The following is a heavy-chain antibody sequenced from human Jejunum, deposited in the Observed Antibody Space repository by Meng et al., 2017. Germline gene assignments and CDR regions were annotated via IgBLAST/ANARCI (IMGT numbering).Heavy chain of an antibody. Sequence: QLQLQESGAGLVKASETLSLTCTVSGGSISGSYDYWGWIRQPPGKGLDWTGTISYSGSTYYNPSLTSRVTISMDTSKNQFSLKSSSVTAADTAVYYCARHFSGSGTWFFDSWGQGALVTVSS. CDR2: ISYSGST. CDR3: ARHFSGSGTWFFDS. D-gene: IGHD3-10*01. V-gene: IGHV4-39*01. CDR1: GGSISGSYDY. J-gene: IGHJ4*02.